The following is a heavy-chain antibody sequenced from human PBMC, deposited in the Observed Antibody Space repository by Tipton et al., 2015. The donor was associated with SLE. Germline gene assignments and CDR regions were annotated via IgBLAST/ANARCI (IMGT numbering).Heavy chain of an antibody. D-gene: IGHD6-6*01. CDR1: GFTFSSYW. V-gene: IGHV3-7*01. CDR3: AREAGGLAARPEYYYGMDV. J-gene: IGHJ6*02. CDR2: IKQDGSEK. Sequence: GSLRLSCAASGFTFSSYWMSWVRQAPGKGLEWVANIKQDGSEKYYVDSVKGQFTISRDNAKNSLYLQMNSLRAEDTAVYYCAREAGGLAARPEYYYGMDVWGQGTTVTVSS.